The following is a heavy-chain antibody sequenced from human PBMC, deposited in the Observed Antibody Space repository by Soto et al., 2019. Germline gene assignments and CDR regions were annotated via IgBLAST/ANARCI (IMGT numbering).Heavy chain of an antibody. V-gene: IGHV1-3*01. CDR1: GYTFTSYA. J-gene: IGHJ3*02. Sequence: QVQLVQSGAEVKKPGASVKVSCKASGYTFTSYAMHWVRQAPGQRLEWMGWINAGNGNTKYSQKFQGRVTITRDTAESTAYMELSSIRSEDTAVYYCARGVGYDILTGYYSGAFDIWGQGTMVTVSS. CDR3: ARGVGYDILTGYYSGAFDI. CDR2: INAGNGNT. D-gene: IGHD3-9*01.